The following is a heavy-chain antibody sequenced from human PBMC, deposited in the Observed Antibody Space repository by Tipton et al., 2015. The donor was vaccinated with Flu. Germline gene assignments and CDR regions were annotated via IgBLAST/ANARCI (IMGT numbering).Heavy chain of an antibody. CDR3: ARGYCSGGSCSYWYFDL. CDR1: GGSFCGYY. D-gene: IGHD2-15*01. Sequence: TLSLTCAVYGGSFCGYYWSWIRQPPGRGLEWIGEINHSGSTNYNPSLKSRVTISVDTSKNQFSLKLSSVTAADTAVYYCARGYCSGGSCSYWYFDLWGRGTLVTVSS. V-gene: IGHV4-34*01. J-gene: IGHJ2*01. CDR2: INHSGST.